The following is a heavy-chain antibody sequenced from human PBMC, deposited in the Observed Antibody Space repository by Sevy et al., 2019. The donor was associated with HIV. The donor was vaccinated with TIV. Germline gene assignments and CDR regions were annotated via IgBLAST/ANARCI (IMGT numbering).Heavy chain of an antibody. CDR3: ARGAFSSSSGYYFDY. Sequence: GGSLRLSCAASGFTLSSYGMSWVRQAPGKGLEWVSTISDSGGNTYHADSVKGRFTISRDNSKNTLYLQMNSLRAEDTALYYCARGAFSSSSGYYFDYWGQGALVTVSS. CDR1: GFTLSSYG. J-gene: IGHJ4*02. CDR2: ISDSGGNT. V-gene: IGHV3-23*01. D-gene: IGHD6-6*01.